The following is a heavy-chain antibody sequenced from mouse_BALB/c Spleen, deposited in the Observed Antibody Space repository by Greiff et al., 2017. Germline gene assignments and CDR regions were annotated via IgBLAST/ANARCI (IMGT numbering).Heavy chain of an antibody. Sequence: DVQLVESGGGLVKPGGSLKLSCAASGFTFSSYAMSWVRQTPEKRLEWVATISSGGSYTYYPDSVKGRFTISRDNATNTLYLQMSSLRSEDTAMYYCARQDAGTDYWGQGTTLTVSA. CDR2: ISSGGSYT. J-gene: IGHJ2*01. D-gene: IGHD4-1*01. CDR1: GFTFSSYA. V-gene: IGHV5-9-3*01. CDR3: ARQDAGTDY.